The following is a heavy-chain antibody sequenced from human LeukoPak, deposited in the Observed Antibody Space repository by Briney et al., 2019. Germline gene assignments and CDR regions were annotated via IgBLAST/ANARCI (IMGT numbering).Heavy chain of an antibody. D-gene: IGHD2-15*01. CDR2: IYTSGST. CDR1: GGSISSYS. Sequence: SETLSLTCTVSGGSISSYSWSWIRQPAGKGLEWIGRIYTSGSTKYNPSLTSRVTMSVDTSKNQFSLKLRSVTAAGTAVYYCARAVHCSAGSCYFDDWGQGTLVTVSS. J-gene: IGHJ4*02. V-gene: IGHV4-4*07. CDR3: ARAVHCSAGSCYFDD.